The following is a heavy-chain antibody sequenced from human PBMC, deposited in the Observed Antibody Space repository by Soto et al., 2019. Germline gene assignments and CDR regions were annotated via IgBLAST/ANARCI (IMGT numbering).Heavy chain of an antibody. Sequence: GSAVKFSCKASGYTFTGYYMHWVRQAPGQGLDWMGWINPNSGGTNYAQKFQGWVTMTRDTSISTAYMELSRLRSDDTAVYYCARGEKQWLDRPYYYYGMDVWGQGTTVTVSS. CDR3: ARGEKQWLDRPYYYYGMDV. J-gene: IGHJ6*02. CDR1: GYTFTGYY. CDR2: INPNSGGT. D-gene: IGHD6-19*01. V-gene: IGHV1-2*04.